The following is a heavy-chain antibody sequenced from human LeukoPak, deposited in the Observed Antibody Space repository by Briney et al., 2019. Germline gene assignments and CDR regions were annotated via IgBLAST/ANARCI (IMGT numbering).Heavy chain of an antibody. V-gene: IGHV1-2*02. CDR1: GYTFTGYY. CDR2: INPNSGGT. J-gene: IGHJ4*02. Sequence: ASVKVSCKASGYTFTGYYMHWVRQAPGQGLEWMGWINPNSGGTNYAQKFQGRVTMTTDTSTSTAYMEPRSLRSDDTAVYYCARDGFYSGYDYFDYWGQGTLVTVSS. CDR3: ARDGFYSGYDYFDY. D-gene: IGHD5-12*01.